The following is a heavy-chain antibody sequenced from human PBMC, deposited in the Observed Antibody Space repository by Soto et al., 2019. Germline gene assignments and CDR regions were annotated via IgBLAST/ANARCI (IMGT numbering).Heavy chain of an antibody. Sequence: PGGSLRLSGATTGFTFGSYAMAWVRQVRGRGLEWVSSLTGSGAVTYYAACVKGRFTISRDKSKHTMYLQMNSLRAEDTAVFSCAKAGGPTSNYYGVEVWGQGTTVTVSS. J-gene: IGHJ6*02. CDR2: LTGSGAVT. V-gene: IGHV3-23*01. CDR1: GFTFGSYA. CDR3: AKAGGPTSNYYGVEV. D-gene: IGHD1-1*01.